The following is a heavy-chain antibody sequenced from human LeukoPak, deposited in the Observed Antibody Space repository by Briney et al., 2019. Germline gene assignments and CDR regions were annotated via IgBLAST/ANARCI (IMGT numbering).Heavy chain of an antibody. CDR2: ISSGGSNI. J-gene: IGHJ4*02. D-gene: IGHD5-18*01. CDR3: ARASGDTVDTTTMGSY. Sequence: GGSLRLSCAASGLTFSDSHMSWIRQAPGKGLEWVSYISSGGSNIYYADSVKGRFTISRDNAKNSLYLQMNSLRAEDTAVYYCARASGDTVDTTTMGSYWGQGTLVTVSS. V-gene: IGHV3-11*04. CDR1: GLTFSDSH.